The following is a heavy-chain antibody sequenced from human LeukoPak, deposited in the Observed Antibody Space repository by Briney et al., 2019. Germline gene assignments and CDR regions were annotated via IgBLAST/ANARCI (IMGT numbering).Heavy chain of an antibody. CDR2: IYTSGST. D-gene: IGHD3-22*01. Sequence: PSQTLSLTCTVSGGSISSGSYYWSWIRQPAGKGLEWIGRIYTSGSTNYNPSLKSRVTISVDTSKNQFSLKLSSVTAADTAVYYCARDNSGYYYLDAFDIWGQGTMVTVSS. CDR3: ARDNSGYYYLDAFDI. V-gene: IGHV4-61*02. J-gene: IGHJ3*02. CDR1: GGSISSGSYY.